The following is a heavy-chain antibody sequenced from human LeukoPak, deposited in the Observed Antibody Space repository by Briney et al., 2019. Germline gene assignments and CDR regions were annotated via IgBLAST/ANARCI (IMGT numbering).Heavy chain of an antibody. D-gene: IGHD3-3*01. CDR3: ARYGYYDFWSGYLFDNWFDP. J-gene: IGHJ5*02. CDR2: IYTSGST. Sequence: SETLSLTCTVSGGPISSYYWSWIRQPAGKGLEWIGRIYTSGSTNYNPSLKSRVTMSVDTSKNQFSLKLSSVTAADTAVYYCARYGYYDFWSGYLFDNWFDPWGQGTLVTVSS. V-gene: IGHV4-4*07. CDR1: GGPISSYY.